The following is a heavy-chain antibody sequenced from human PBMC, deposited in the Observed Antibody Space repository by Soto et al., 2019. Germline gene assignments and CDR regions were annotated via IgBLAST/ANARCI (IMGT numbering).Heavy chain of an antibody. V-gene: IGHV4-59*08. Sequence: PSEALSLTCTVSGGSISSYYWSWIRQPPGKGLEWIGYIYYSGSTNYNPSLKSRVTISVDTSKNQFSLKLSSVTAADTAVYYCARRWHWNDAGWLDPWGQGTLVTVSS. CDR3: ARRWHWNDAGWLDP. CDR2: IYYSGST. D-gene: IGHD1-1*01. J-gene: IGHJ5*02. CDR1: GGSISSYY.